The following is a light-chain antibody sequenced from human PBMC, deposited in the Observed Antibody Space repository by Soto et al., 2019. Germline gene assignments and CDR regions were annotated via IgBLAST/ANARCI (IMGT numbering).Light chain of an antibody. Sequence: DIQMTQSPSSLSASVGDRVTITCQASQDINNYLNWYQQKPGKAPKLLIYDASNLETGVPSRFSGSGSGTDFTFTISSLQPEDIATYYCQQYDDLPRFGPGTKVDIK. CDR3: QQYDDLPR. V-gene: IGKV1-33*01. CDR2: DAS. CDR1: QDINNY. J-gene: IGKJ3*01.